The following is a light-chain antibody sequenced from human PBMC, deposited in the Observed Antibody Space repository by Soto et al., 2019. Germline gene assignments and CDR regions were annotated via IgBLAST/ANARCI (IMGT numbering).Light chain of an antibody. CDR3: SSYTSSSTLLYV. Sequence: QSVLTQPASVSGSPGQSITISCTGTSSDVGGYNYVSWYQQRPGKAPKLMIYDVSNRPSGVSNRFSGSKSGNTASLTISVLQAEVEAEYYCSSYTSSSTLLYVFGTGTKVTVL. J-gene: IGLJ1*01. CDR1: SSDVGGYNY. CDR2: DVS. V-gene: IGLV2-14*01.